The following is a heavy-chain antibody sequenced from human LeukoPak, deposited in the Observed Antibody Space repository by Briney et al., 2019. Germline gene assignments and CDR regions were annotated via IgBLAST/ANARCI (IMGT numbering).Heavy chain of an antibody. Sequence: SETLSLTCTVPGGSISSSSYYWGWIRQPPGKGLEWIGSIYYSGSTYYNPSLKSRVTISVDTSKNQFSLKLSSVTAADTAVYYCARDSSGWYENHDAFDIWGQGTMVTVSS. CDR1: GGSISSSSYY. CDR3: ARDSSGWYENHDAFDI. J-gene: IGHJ3*02. CDR2: IYYSGST. D-gene: IGHD6-19*01. V-gene: IGHV4-39*07.